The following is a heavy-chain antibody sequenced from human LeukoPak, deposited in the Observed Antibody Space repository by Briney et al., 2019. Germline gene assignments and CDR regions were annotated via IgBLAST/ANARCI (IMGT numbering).Heavy chain of an antibody. CDR3: ARSDYYDSSGYFAGGDWFDP. CDR2: ISAYNGNT. CDR1: GYTFTSYG. J-gene: IGHJ5*02. D-gene: IGHD3-22*01. V-gene: IGHV1-18*01. Sequence: ASVKVSCKASGYTFTSYGISWVRQAPGQGLEWMGWISAYNGNTNYAQKLQGRVTMTTDTSTSTAYMELRSLRSDDTAVYYCARSDYYDSSGYFAGGDWFDPWGQGTLVTVSS.